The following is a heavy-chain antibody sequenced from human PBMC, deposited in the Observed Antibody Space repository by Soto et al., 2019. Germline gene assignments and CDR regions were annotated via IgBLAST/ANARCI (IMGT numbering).Heavy chain of an antibody. J-gene: IGHJ6*02. D-gene: IGHD6-13*01. Sequence: QVQLVESGGGVVQPGRSLRLSCAASGFTFSSYGMHWVRQAPGKGLEWVAVIWYDGSNKYYADSVKGRFTISRDNSKNTXXLQMNRLRAEDTAVYYCARDIAAAGTSYYDYGMDVWGQGTTVTVSS. CDR3: ARDIAAAGTSYYDYGMDV. CDR1: GFTFSSYG. CDR2: IWYDGSNK. V-gene: IGHV3-33*01.